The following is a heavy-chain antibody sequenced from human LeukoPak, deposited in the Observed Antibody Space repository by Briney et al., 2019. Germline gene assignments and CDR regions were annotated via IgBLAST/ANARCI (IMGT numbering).Heavy chain of an antibody. CDR2: ISGSGGST. J-gene: IGHJ3*02. V-gene: IGHV3-23*01. CDR3: AKDQRIAAAGTRAFDI. CDR1: GFTFSSYA. Sequence: GGSLRLSCAASGFTFSSYAMSWVRQAPGKGLEWVSAISGSGGSTYYADSVKGRFTISRDNSKNTLYLQMSSLRAEDTAVYYCAKDQRIAAAGTRAFDIWGQGTMVTVSS. D-gene: IGHD6-13*01.